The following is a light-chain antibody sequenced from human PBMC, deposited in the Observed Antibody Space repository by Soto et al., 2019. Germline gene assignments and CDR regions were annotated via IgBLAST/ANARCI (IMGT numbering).Light chain of an antibody. CDR2: AAS. J-gene: IGKJ1*01. CDR3: QQYNSYS. V-gene: IGKV1-17*01. Sequence: DIQLTQSPSSRSASVGDRVTITCRASQDIRSALGWYQQKPGKVPKLLIYAASTLQSGVPSRFSGSGSGTEFTLTISSLQPDDFATYYCQQYNSYSFGQGTKVDIK. CDR1: QDIRSA.